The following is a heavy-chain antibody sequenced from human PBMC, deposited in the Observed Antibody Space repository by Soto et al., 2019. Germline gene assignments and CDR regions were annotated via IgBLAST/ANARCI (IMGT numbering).Heavy chain of an antibody. V-gene: IGHV4-34*01. CDR3: ARAPLGDEGYFDY. CDR2: INHSGST. Sequence: SETLSLTCAVYGGSFSGYYWSWIRQPPGKGLEWIGEINHSGSTNYNPSLKSRVTISVDTSKNQFSLKLSSVTAADTAVYYCARAPLGDEGYFDYWGQGTLVTVSS. J-gene: IGHJ4*02. CDR1: GGSFSGYY.